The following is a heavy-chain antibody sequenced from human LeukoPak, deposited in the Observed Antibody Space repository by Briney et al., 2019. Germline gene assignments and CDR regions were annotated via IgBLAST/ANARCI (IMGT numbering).Heavy chain of an antibody. D-gene: IGHD1-26*01. CDR2: MSYDGSSQ. V-gene: IGHV3-30-3*01. CDR3: ARVVGAPLYYFDS. J-gene: IGHJ4*02. CDR1: GFTSSDYN. Sequence: GRSLRRSCAASGFTSSDYNMHWVRQAPGKGLEWVAVMSYDGSSQHYADSVKGRFTISRDNSKNTLFLQMNSLRAEDTALYYCARVVGAPLYYFDSWGQGTLVTVSS.